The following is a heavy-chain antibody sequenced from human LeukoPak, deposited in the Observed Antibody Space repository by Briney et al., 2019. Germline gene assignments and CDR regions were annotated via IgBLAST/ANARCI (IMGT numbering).Heavy chain of an antibody. Sequence: PSETLSLTCTVSGGSISSYYWSWIRQPPGKGLEWIGYIYYSGSTNYNPSLKSRVTISVDTSKNQFSLKLSSVTAADTAVYYCARVPSSGYFDYWGQGTLVTVSS. CDR2: IYYSGST. J-gene: IGHJ4*02. CDR3: ARVPSSGYFDY. CDR1: GGSISSYY. D-gene: IGHD3-22*01. V-gene: IGHV4-59*01.